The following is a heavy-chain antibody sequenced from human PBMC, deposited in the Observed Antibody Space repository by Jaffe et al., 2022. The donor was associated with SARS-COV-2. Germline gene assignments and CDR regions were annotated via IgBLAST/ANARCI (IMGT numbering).Heavy chain of an antibody. CDR2: ISSSSSYI. V-gene: IGHV3-21*01. D-gene: IGHD3-22*01. CDR1: GFTFSSYS. J-gene: IGHJ4*02. CDR3: ARDYLDRYYYDSSGPGGFDY. Sequence: EVQLVESGGGLVKPGGSLRLSCAASGFTFSSYSMNWVRQAPGKGLEWVSSISSSSSYIYYADSVKGRFTISRDNAKNSLYLQMNSLRAEDTAVYYCARDYLDRYYYDSSGPGGFDYWGQGTLVTVSS.